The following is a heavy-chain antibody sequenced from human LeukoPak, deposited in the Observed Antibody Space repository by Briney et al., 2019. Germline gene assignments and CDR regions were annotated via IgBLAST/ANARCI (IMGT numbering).Heavy chain of an antibody. CDR3: ARVAGAARPFSH. Sequence: ASVKVSCKASGYTFTGYYMHWVRQAPGQGLEWMGWINPDSGGTNYAQKFQGRVTMTRDTSISTAYMELSRLRSDDTAVYYCARVAGAARPFSHWGRGTLVTVSS. CDR2: INPDSGGT. J-gene: IGHJ4*02. D-gene: IGHD6-6*01. V-gene: IGHV1-2*02. CDR1: GYTFTGYY.